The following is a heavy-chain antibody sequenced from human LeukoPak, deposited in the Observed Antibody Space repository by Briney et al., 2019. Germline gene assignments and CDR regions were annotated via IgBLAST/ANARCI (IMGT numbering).Heavy chain of an antibody. D-gene: IGHD2-2*01. J-gene: IGHJ6*03. V-gene: IGHV3-7*04. CDR3: ARGIVVVPASDYYMDV. CDR2: IKQDGSEK. CDR1: GFTFSSYW. Sequence: GGSLRLSCAASGFTFSSYWMSWVRQAPGKGLEWVANIKQDGSEKYYVDSVKGRFTIPRDNAKNSLYLQMNSLRAEDTAVYYCARGIVVVPASDYYMDVWGKGTTVTVSS.